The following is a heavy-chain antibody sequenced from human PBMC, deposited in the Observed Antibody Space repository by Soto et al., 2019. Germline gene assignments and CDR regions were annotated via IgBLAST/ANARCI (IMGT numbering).Heavy chain of an antibody. Sequence: SETLSLTCFVSGDSINNTYWGSWVRQAPEKGLEWIGEIYHTGGRSYMPSLRSRITLSVDTSKNQFSLKLTSVTAADTAVYYCARSSSGWRQNSAFDIWGQGTMVTVSS. CDR1: GDSINNTYW. J-gene: IGHJ3*02. CDR2: IYHTGGR. CDR3: ARSSSGWRQNSAFDI. V-gene: IGHV4-4*02. D-gene: IGHD6-19*01.